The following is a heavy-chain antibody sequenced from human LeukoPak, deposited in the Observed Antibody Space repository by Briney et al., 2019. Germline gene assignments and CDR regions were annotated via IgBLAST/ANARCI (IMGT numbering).Heavy chain of an antibody. CDR2: INHSGST. CDR3: ARADCSSTSCPFDP. J-gene: IGHJ5*02. CDR1: GGSFSGYY. D-gene: IGHD2-2*01. Sequence: PSETLSLTCAVYGGSFSGYYWSWIRQPPGKGLEWIGEINHSGSTNYNPSLKSRVTISVDTSKNQFSLKLSSVTAADTAVYYCARADCSSTSCPFDPWGQGTLVTVSS. V-gene: IGHV4-34*01.